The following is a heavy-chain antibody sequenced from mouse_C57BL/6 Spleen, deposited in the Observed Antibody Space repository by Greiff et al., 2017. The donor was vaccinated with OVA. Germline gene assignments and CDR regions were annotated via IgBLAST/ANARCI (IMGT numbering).Heavy chain of an antibody. J-gene: IGHJ2*01. CDR3: TRDNYAYFDY. V-gene: IGHV5-9-1*02. CDR1: GFTFSSYA. D-gene: IGHD1-3*01. CDR2: ISSGGDYI. Sequence: DVMLVESGEGLVKPGGSLKLSCAASGFTFSSYAMSWVRQTPEKRLEWVAYISSGGDYIYYADTVKGRFTISRDNARNTLYLQMSSLKSEDTAMYYCTRDNYAYFDYWGQGTTLTVSS.